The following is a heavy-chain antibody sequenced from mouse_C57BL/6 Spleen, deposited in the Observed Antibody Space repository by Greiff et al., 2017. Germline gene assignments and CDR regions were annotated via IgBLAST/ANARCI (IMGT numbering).Heavy chain of an antibody. D-gene: IGHD1-1*01. CDR3: ATRDYYGSSYPSY. Sequence: QVQLQQPGAELVRPGTSVKLSCKASGSTFTSYWMHWVKQRPGQGLEWIGVIDPSDSYTNYNQKFKGKATLTVDTSSSTAYMQLSSLTSEDSAVYYCATRDYYGSSYPSYWGHGTTLTVSS. V-gene: IGHV1-59*01. CDR2: IDPSDSYT. J-gene: IGHJ2*01. CDR1: GSTFTSYW.